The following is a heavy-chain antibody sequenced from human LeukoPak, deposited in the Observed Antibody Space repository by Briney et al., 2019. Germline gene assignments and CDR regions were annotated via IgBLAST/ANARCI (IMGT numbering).Heavy chain of an antibody. D-gene: IGHD5-18*01. CDR1: GGTFSSYA. CDR3: AKLLFTRGYSYEY. J-gene: IGHJ4*02. V-gene: IGHV1-69*05. Sequence: GASVKVSCKASGGTFSSYAISWVRQAPGQGLEWMGRIIPIFGTANYAQKFQGRVTITTDESTSTAYMELSSLRAEDTAVYYCAKLLFTRGYSYEYWGQGTLVTVSS. CDR2: IIPIFGTA.